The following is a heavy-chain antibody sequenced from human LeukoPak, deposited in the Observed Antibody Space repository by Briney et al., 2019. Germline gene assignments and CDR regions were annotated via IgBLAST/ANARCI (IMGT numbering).Heavy chain of an antibody. CDR2: INPSGGSA. D-gene: IGHD2-21*02. Sequence: ASVEVSCKASGYTFITYYMHWVRQAPGQGLEWMGIINPSGGSASYAQKFQGRATVTGDASTSTVYMELSSLRSEDTAVYYCARSRLLLDYWGQGTLVTVSS. J-gene: IGHJ4*02. CDR3: ARSRLLLDY. V-gene: IGHV1-46*01. CDR1: GYTFITYY.